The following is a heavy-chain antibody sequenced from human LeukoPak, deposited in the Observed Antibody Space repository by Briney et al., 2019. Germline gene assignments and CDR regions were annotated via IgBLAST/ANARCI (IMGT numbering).Heavy chain of an antibody. V-gene: IGHV4-38-2*02. CDR1: GYSISSGYY. D-gene: IGHD5-18*01. J-gene: IGHJ4*02. CDR2: IYHSGST. CDR3: ARDKDTAMVLFDY. Sequence: PSETLSLTCAVSGYSISSGYYWGWIRQPPGKRLEWIGSIYHSGSTYYNPSLKSRVTISVDTCKNQFSLKLSSVTAADTAVYYCARDKDTAMVLFDYWGQGTLVTVSS.